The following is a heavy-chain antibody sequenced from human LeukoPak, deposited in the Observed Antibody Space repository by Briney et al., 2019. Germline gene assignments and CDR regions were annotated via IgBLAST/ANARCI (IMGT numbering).Heavy chain of an antibody. V-gene: IGHV1-18*04. CDR2: ISTYNGDT. J-gene: IGHJ5*01. Sequence: GASVKVSGKASGYTFKNYGISWVRQAPGQGLERMGWISTYNGDTKHAQKVQGRLTLTADASTSTAYMELRGLRSDDTAVYYCARDPSNTSGWYIWFDFWGQGTLVTVSS. CDR1: GYTFKNYG. CDR3: ARDPSNTSGWYIWFDF. D-gene: IGHD6-19*01.